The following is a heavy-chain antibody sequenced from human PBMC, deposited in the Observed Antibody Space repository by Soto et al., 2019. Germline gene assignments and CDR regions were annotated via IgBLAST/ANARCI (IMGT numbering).Heavy chain of an antibody. CDR3: ARARVAIFGVVPYYYYYGMDV. Sequence: SETLSLTCAVYGGSVSGYYWSWIRQPPGKGLEWIGEINHSGSTNYNPSLKSRVTISVDTSKNQFSLKLSSVTAADTAVYYCARARVAIFGVVPYYYYYGMDVWGQGTTVTVSS. J-gene: IGHJ6*02. CDR1: GGSVSGYY. CDR2: INHSGST. D-gene: IGHD3-3*01. V-gene: IGHV4-34*01.